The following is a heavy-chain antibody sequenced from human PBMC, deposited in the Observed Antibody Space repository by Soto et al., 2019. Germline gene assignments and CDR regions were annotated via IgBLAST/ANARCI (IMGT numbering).Heavy chain of an antibody. CDR1: GYTFTSYA. D-gene: IGHD3-10*01. Sequence: ASVKVSCKASGYTFTSYATHWVRQAPGQRLEWMGWINAGNGNTKYSQKFQGRVTITRDTSASTAYMELSSLRSEDTAVYYCARDPPMVRGVIAYYYGMDVWGQGTTVTVSS. CDR3: ARDPPMVRGVIAYYYGMDV. J-gene: IGHJ6*02. CDR2: INAGNGNT. V-gene: IGHV1-3*01.